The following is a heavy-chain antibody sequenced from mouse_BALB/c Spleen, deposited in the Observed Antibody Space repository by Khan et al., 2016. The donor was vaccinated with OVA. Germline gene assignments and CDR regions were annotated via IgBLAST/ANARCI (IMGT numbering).Heavy chain of an antibody. CDR3: ARDRIDY. Sequence: VQLQESGAELAKPGASVKMSCTASGYTFTSYWMHWIKQRPGQGLEWIGYINPTSGYTDYNQKFKDKATLTADKSSSTAYMQLSSLTSDDSAVYYCARDRIDYWGQATALTVSS. J-gene: IGHJ2*01. CDR1: GYTFTSYW. V-gene: IGHV1-7*01. CDR2: INPTSGYT.